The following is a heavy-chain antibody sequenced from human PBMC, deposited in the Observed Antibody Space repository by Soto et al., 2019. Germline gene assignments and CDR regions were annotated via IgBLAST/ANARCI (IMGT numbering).Heavy chain of an antibody. CDR1: GYTLTELS. CDR2: FDPEDGET. J-gene: IGHJ6*02. V-gene: IGHV1-24*01. CDR3: ATGVAPVVGATWHYYYYGMDV. Sequence: GASVKVSCKVSGYTLTELSMHWVRQAPGKGLEWMGGFDPEDGETIYAQKFQGRVTMTEDTSTDTAYMELSSLRSEDTAVYYCATGVAPVVGATWHYYYYGMDVWGQGTTVTVSS. D-gene: IGHD1-26*01.